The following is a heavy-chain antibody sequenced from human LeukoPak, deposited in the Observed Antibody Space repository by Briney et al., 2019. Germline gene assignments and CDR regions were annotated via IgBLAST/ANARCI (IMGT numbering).Heavy chain of an antibody. Sequence: GGSLRLSCAASGFTFSSYWMSWVRQAPGKGLEWVANIKQDGSEKYYVDSVKGGFTISRDNAKNSLYLQMNSLRAEDTAVYYCARVRDCSSTSCYEEYFDYWGQGTLVTVSS. CDR3: ARVRDCSSTSCYEEYFDY. V-gene: IGHV3-7*01. CDR2: IKQDGSEK. J-gene: IGHJ4*02. CDR1: GFTFSSYW. D-gene: IGHD2-2*01.